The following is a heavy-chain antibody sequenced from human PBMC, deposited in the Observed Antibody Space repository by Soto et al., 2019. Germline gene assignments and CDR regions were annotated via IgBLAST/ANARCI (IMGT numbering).Heavy chain of an antibody. CDR2: ISWDGGST. V-gene: IGHV3-43*01. CDR1: GFTFDDYT. Sequence: PGGSLRLSCAASGFTFDDYTMHWVRQAPGKGLEWVSLISWDGGSTYYADSVKGRFTISRDNSKNSLYLQMNSLRTEDTALYYCAKDTIAARLYYGMDVWGQGTTVTVSS. D-gene: IGHD6-6*01. J-gene: IGHJ6*02. CDR3: AKDTIAARLYYGMDV.